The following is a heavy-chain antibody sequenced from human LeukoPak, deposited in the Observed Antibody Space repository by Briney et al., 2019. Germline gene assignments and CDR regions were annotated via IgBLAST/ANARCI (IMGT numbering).Heavy chain of an antibody. V-gene: IGHV1-8*01. J-gene: IGHJ4*02. CDR1: GYTFTSYD. D-gene: IGHD4-11*01. CDR2: MNPNSGNT. Sequence: ASVKVSCTASGYTFTSYDINWVRQAPGQGLEWMGWMNPNSGNTGYAQKFRGRVTMTRDTSISTAYMELSSLRSEDTAVYYCARAQRAKNDYSHWGQGTLVTVSS. CDR3: ARAQRAKNDYSH.